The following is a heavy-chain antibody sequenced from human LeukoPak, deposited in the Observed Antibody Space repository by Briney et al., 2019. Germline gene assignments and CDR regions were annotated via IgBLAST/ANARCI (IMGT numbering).Heavy chain of an antibody. Sequence: ASVKVSCKASGYTFLSHGFSWVRQAPGQGLEWMGWTSANNRNTNYAQRLQGRVTMTTDTSTNTAYMELRTLRSDDTAEYYCARSQAVVSSSLYYYYMDVWGKGTTIIVSS. CDR3: ARSQAVVSSSLYYYYMDV. CDR2: TSANNRNT. J-gene: IGHJ6*03. V-gene: IGHV1-18*01. D-gene: IGHD2-2*01. CDR1: GYTFLSHG.